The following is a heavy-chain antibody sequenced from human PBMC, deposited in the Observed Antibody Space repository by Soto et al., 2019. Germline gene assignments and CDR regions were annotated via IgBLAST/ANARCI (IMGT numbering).Heavy chain of an antibody. V-gene: IGHV3-30-3*01. D-gene: IGHD2-21*01. CDR3: ARQSDPRYYFDY. CDR2: ISYDGSNK. Sequence: GGSLRLSCAASGFTFSSYAMHWVRQAPGKGLEWVAVISYDGSNKYYADSVKGRFTISRDNSKNTLYLQMNSLRAEDTAVYYCARQSDPRYYFDYWGQGTLVTVSS. J-gene: IGHJ4*02. CDR1: GFTFSSYA.